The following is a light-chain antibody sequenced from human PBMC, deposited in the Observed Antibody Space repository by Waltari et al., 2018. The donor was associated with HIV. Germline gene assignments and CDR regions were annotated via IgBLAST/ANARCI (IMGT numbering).Light chain of an antibody. CDR2: DAS. J-gene: IGKJ4*01. V-gene: IGKV1-33*01. Sequence: DIQMTLSPSSLSASVGDRVTITCQASQDISDFINWYQQKPGKAPKILIYDASNLETGVPSTFSGSGSGTNFSLTISTLQTGDVALYYCQQYCSLGPTFGGGTKVEIK. CDR3: QQYCSLGPT. CDR1: QDISDF.